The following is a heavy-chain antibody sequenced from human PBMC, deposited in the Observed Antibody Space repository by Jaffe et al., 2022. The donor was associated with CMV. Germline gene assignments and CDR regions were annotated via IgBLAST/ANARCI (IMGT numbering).Heavy chain of an antibody. D-gene: IGHD3-3*01. CDR1: GYTFTGYY. CDR2: INPNSGGT. V-gene: IGHV1-2*02. J-gene: IGHJ6*02. CDR3: ARDRGFLEWLSYLRYYYYYGMDV. Sequence: QVQLVQSGAEVKKPGASVKVSCKASGYTFTGYYMHWVRQAPGQGLEWMGWINPNSGGTNYAQKFQGRVTMTRDTSISTAYMELSRLRSDDTAVYYCARDRGFLEWLSYLRYYYYYGMDVWGQGTTVTVSS.